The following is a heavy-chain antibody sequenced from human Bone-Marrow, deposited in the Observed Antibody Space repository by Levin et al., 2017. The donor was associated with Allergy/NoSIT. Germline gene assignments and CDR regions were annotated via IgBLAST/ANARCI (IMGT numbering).Heavy chain of an antibody. CDR2: ISRNGDIT. CDR1: RITFSNYE. J-gene: IGHJ4*02. Sequence: SGGSLRLSCVASRITFSNYEMTWVRQAPGKGLEWVSLISRNGDITYYADSVKGRFTISRDNSKDTVYLQMISLRAEDTAVYYCAKVGTKPAATFDDWGQGTLVTVSS. CDR3: AKVGTKPAATFDD. V-gene: IGHV3-23*01. D-gene: IGHD2-2*01.